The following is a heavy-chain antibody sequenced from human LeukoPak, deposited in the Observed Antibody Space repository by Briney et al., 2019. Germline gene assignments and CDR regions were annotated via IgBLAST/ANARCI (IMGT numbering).Heavy chain of an antibody. Sequence: SETLSLTCTVSGGSISSYYWSWIRQPPGKGLEWIGYIYYSGSTNYKPSLKSRVTISVDTSKNQFSLKLSSVTAADTAVYYCARTRYYYNSRSYGAPYYFDYWGQGTLVTVSS. J-gene: IGHJ4*02. CDR3: ARTRYYYNSRSYGAPYYFDY. D-gene: IGHD3-10*01. CDR1: GGSISSYY. CDR2: IYYSGST. V-gene: IGHV4-59*08.